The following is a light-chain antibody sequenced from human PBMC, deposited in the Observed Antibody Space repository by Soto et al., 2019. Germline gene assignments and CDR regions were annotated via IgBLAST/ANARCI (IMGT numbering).Light chain of an antibody. CDR1: QDISSW. Sequence: DIQMTQSPSSVSASVGDRVAITCRASQDISSWLAWYQQKPGKAPKLLIYAASSLQSGVPSRFSGSGSGTDFTLTISNLQPEDFATYYCQQATTLPTCGGGTKVEIK. CDR2: AAS. CDR3: QQATTLPT. J-gene: IGKJ4*01. V-gene: IGKV1-12*01.